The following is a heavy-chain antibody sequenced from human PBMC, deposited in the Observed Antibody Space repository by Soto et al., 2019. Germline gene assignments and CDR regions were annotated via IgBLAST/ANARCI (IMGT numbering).Heavy chain of an antibody. Sequence: GGSLRLSCAASGFTFNSYEMNWVRQAPGKGLEWVSYISSSGSTIYYADSVKGRFTISRDNAKNSLYLQMNSLRAEDTAVYYCAGQNYYDSSDAYYFDYWGQGTLVTVSS. J-gene: IGHJ4*02. CDR1: GFTFNSYE. CDR3: AGQNYYDSSDAYYFDY. V-gene: IGHV3-48*03. CDR2: ISSSGSTI. D-gene: IGHD3-22*01.